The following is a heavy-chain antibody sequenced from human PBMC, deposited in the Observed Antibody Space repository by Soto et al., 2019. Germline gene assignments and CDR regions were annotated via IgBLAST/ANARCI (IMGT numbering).Heavy chain of an antibody. V-gene: IGHV2-5*02. D-gene: IGHD3-22*01. CDR2: IYWDDDK. J-gene: IGHJ3*02. CDR1: GFSLSTSGVG. Sequence: QITLKESGPTLVKPTQTLTLTCTFSGFSLSTSGVGVGWIRQPPGKALEWLALIYWDDDKRYSPSLKSRLTITKDTSKNQVVLTMTNMDPVDTATYYCAHRAYYYDSSGYGAFDIWGQGTMVTVSS. CDR3: AHRAYYYDSSGYGAFDI.